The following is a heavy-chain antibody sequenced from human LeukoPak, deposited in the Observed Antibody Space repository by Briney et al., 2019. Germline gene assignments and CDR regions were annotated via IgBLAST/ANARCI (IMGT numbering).Heavy chain of an antibody. V-gene: IGHV4-59*01. CDR2: IYYSGST. J-gene: IGHJ4*02. CDR1: GGSISSYY. Sequence: SETLSLTCTVSGGSISSYYWSWIRQPPGKGLERIGYIYYSGSTNYNPSLKSRVTISVDTSKNQFSLKLSSVTAADTAVYYCASTYYYDSSGYYYWGQGTLVTVSS. CDR3: ASTYYYDSSGYYY. D-gene: IGHD3-22*01.